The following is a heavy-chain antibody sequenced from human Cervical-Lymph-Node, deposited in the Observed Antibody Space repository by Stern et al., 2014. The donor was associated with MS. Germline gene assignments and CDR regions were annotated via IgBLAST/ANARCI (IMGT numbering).Heavy chain of an antibody. CDR2: IYPSGGRP. V-gene: IGHV1-46*01. Sequence: QVPLVQSGAEVKKPGASVNISCKASGATFSNLSVHWVRQAPGQGLVWMDMIYPSGGRPFYARKFQGRVIMTSDTSTGTLYMVLRSLTFDDTAVYFCASPLPYAIWGHGTLVTVSS. J-gene: IGHJ4*01. D-gene: IGHD4-17*01. CDR1: GATFSNLS. CDR3: ASPLPYAI.